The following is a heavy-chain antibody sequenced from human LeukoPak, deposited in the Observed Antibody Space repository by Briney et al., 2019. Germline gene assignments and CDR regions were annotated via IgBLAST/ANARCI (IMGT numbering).Heavy chain of an antibody. D-gene: IGHD3-10*01. CDR2: MNPNSGNS. CDR1: GYTFTSYD. Sequence: ASVKVSCKASGYTFTSYDINWVRQATGQGLGWMGWMNPNSGNSAYAQNFQGRVTMTRNTSISTAYMELSSLRSEDTAVYYCARQEGYYGSGSLNPWGQGTLVTVSS. J-gene: IGHJ5*02. CDR3: ARQEGYYGSGSLNP. V-gene: IGHV1-8*01.